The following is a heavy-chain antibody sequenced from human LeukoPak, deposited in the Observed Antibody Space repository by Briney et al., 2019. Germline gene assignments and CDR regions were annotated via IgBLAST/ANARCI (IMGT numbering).Heavy chain of an antibody. V-gene: IGHV4-38-2*02. J-gene: IGHJ4*02. CDR3: ARVRGYCSSTICYRYYFDY. CDR2: IYHSGST. Sequence: PSETLSLTCTVSGYSISSGYYWGWIRQPPGKGLEWIGTIYHSGSTYYNPPLKSRVTISVDTSKNQFSLKLTSVTAADTAVYYCARVRGYCSSTICYRYYFDYWGQGTLVTVSS. CDR1: GYSISSGYY. D-gene: IGHD2-2*01.